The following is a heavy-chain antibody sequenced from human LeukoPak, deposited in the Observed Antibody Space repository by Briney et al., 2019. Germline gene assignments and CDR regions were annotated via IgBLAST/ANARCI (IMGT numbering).Heavy chain of an antibody. J-gene: IGHJ4*02. V-gene: IGHV5-51*01. CDR2: IYPGDSDT. CDR3: ARLASGSYYYFDY. CDR1: GYSFTNYW. Sequence: GESLKISCKGSGYSFTNYWTAWVRQMPGRGLEWMGIIYPGDSDTRYSPSFQGQVTISSDKSISTAYLQWSSLKASDDALYYCARLASGSYYYFDYWGQGTLVTVSS. D-gene: IGHD3-10*01.